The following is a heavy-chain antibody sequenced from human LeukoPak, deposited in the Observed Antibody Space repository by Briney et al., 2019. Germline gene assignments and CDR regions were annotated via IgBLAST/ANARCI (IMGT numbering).Heavy chain of an antibody. CDR2: ISAYNGNT. J-gene: IGHJ5*02. CDR3: ARGGRVLLWFGELLPRSFNWFDP. D-gene: IGHD3-10*01. CDR1: GYTFTSYG. Sequence: ASVKVSCKASGYTFTSYGISWVRQAPGQGLEWMGWISAYNGNTNYAQKLQGRVTMTTDTSTSTAYMELRSLRSDDTAVYYCARGGRVLLWFGELLPRSFNWFDPWGQGTLVTVSS. V-gene: IGHV1-18*01.